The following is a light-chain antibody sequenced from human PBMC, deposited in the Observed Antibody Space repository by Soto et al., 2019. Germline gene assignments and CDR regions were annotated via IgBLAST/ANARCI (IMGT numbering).Light chain of an antibody. J-gene: IGLJ1*01. CDR1: SSDVGGYDF. Sequence: QSALTQPASVSGSPGQSITISCTGTSSDVGGYDFVSWYQQHPGKVPKLMIYEVNNRPSGVSNRFSGSKSGNTASLTISGLQAEDEADYYCSSYLRSSTLVFGTGTKLTVL. V-gene: IGLV2-14*01. CDR2: EVN. CDR3: SSYLRSSTLV.